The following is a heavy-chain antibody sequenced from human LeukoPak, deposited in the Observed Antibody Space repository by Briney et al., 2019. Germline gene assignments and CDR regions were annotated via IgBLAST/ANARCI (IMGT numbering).Heavy chain of an antibody. CDR1: GGSISSYY. J-gene: IGHJ4*02. Sequence: SETPSLTCTVSGGSISSYYWSWIRQPAGKGLEWIGRIYTSGSTNYNPSLKSRVTMSVDTSKNQFSLKLSSVTAADTAVYYCARVYGGNPRGHFDYWGQGTLVTVSS. CDR3: ARVYGGNPRGHFDY. CDR2: IYTSGST. V-gene: IGHV4-4*07. D-gene: IGHD4-23*01.